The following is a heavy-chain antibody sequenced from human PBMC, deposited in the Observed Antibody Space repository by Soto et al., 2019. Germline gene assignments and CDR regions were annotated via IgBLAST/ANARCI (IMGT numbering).Heavy chain of an antibody. Sequence: SLRLSCAASGFTFSSYWMSWVRQAPGKGLEWVANIKQDGSEKYYVDSVKGRFTISRDNAKNSLYLQMNSLRAEDTAVYYCARDNGLGSWFLDYWGQGTLVTVSS. J-gene: IGHJ4*02. CDR1: GFTFSSYW. CDR3: ARDNGLGSWFLDY. D-gene: IGHD6-13*01. CDR2: IKQDGSEK. V-gene: IGHV3-7*01.